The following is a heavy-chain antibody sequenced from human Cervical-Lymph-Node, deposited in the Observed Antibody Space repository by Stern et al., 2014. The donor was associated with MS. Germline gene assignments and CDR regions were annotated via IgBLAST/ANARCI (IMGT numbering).Heavy chain of an antibody. V-gene: IGHV4-39*01. J-gene: IGHJ4*02. CDR1: GGSISSSTYY. D-gene: IGHD6-19*01. CDR3: GSGNGWYLH. Sequence: VQLVESGPGLVKPSETLSLTCTVSGGSISSSTYYWGWIRQPPGKGLEWIGHIHESGRTYYSPSLKSRVTMSVDTSKNQFSPRLGSVAAADSAVYYCGSGNGWYLHWGQGTLVTVSS. CDR2: IHESGRT.